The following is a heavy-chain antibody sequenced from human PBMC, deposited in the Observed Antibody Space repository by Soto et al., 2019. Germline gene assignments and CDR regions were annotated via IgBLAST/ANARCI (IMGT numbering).Heavy chain of an antibody. CDR2: IWSDGANQ. Sequence: QVQLVESGGGVVQPGRSLRLSCAASGFTFSSYAMHWVRQAAGKGLEWVALIWSDGANQYYADSVKGRFTISRDNSKKTLFLQMNGLRAEDTAVYYWARPEYGYNSWYFDLWGRGTLVTVSS. J-gene: IGHJ2*01. V-gene: IGHV3-33*01. CDR1: GFTFSSYA. D-gene: IGHD6-25*01. CDR3: ARPEYGYNSWYFDL.